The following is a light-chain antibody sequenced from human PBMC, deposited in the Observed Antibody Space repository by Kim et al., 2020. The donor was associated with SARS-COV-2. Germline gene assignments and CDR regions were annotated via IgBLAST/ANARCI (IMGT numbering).Light chain of an antibody. CDR1: QGVSSY. V-gene: IGKV3D-11*01. CDR3: QQRSNWPVT. J-gene: IGKJ1*01. Sequence: LSPGERATLPCGASQGVSSYLHWYRQTPGQPPRLLIYDTFTMPSGIPARFSGSGSGTEFTLTISSLEPEDFAVYYCQQRSNWPVTFGQGTKVDIK. CDR2: DTF.